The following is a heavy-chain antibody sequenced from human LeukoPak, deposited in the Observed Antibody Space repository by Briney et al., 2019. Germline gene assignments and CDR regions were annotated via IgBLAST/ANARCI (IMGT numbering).Heavy chain of an antibody. CDR2: MSGSGGST. J-gene: IGHJ4*02. CDR1: GFTLSIYA. V-gene: IGHV3-23*01. Sequence: GGPLRLSSAASGFTLSIYAMNWVRQAPGKGLESASIMSGSGGSTYYADSVMSRFSTSRAEAENTPYLQSNMLRAEDPAVYYCARGGHSSAFFDYWGQGTLVTVSS. CDR3: ARGGHSSAFFDY. D-gene: IGHD3-22*01.